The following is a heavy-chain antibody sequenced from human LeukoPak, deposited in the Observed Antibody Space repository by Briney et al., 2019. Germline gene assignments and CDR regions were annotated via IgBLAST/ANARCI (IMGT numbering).Heavy chain of an antibody. J-gene: IGHJ4*02. Sequence: SVKVSCKASGGTFSSYAISWVRQAPGQGLEWMGGIIPIFGTANSAQQFQGRVTITADKSTSTAYMELSSLRSEDTAVYYCARANPYYYDSSGYPNWGQGTLVTVSS. CDR2: IIPIFGTA. CDR1: GGTFSSYA. V-gene: IGHV1-69*06. D-gene: IGHD3-22*01. CDR3: ARANPYYYDSSGYPN.